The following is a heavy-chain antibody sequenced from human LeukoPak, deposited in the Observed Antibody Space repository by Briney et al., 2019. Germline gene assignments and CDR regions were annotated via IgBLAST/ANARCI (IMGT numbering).Heavy chain of an antibody. CDR1: GGSISSGDYY. D-gene: IGHD3-10*01. J-gene: IGHJ4*02. CDR2: IYHSGST. Sequence: SETLSLTCTVSGGSISSGDYYWSWIRQPPGKGLEWIGSIYHSGSTYYNPSHKSRVTISVDTSKNQFSLKLSSVTAADTAVYYCAGRPDASGSYSLDYWGQGTLVTVSS. V-gene: IGHV4-30-4*01. CDR3: AGRPDASGSYSLDY.